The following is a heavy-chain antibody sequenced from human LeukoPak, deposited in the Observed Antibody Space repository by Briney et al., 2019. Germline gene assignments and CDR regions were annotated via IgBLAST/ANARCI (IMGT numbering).Heavy chain of an antibody. CDR1: GGSVSSGSYY. V-gene: IGHV4-61*01. Sequence: SETLSLTCTVSGGSVSSGSYYWSWIRQPPGKGLEWIGEINHSGSTNYNPSLKSRVTISVDTSKNQFSLKLSSVTAADTAVYYCARLATSDFWSGYYSNWFDHWGQGTLVTVSS. D-gene: IGHD3-3*01. CDR3: ARLATSDFWSGYYSNWFDH. J-gene: IGHJ5*02. CDR2: INHSGST.